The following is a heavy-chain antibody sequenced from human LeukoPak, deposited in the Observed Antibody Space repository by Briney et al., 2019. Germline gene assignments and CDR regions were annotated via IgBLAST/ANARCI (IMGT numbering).Heavy chain of an antibody. J-gene: IGHJ6*03. CDR2: IYYSGST. CDR1: GGSISIYY. V-gene: IGHV4-59*08. Sequence: SETLSLTCTVSGGSISIYYWSWIRQPPGKGLEWIGYIYYSGSTNYNPSLKSRVTISVDTSKNQFSLKLSSVTAADTAVYYCARATTVVTPPSFYYYYYYMDVWGKGTTATVSS. CDR3: ARATTVVTPPSFYYYYYYMDV. D-gene: IGHD4-23*01.